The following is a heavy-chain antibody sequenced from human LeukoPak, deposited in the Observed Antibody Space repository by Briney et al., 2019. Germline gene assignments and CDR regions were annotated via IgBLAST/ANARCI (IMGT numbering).Heavy chain of an antibody. D-gene: IGHD6-19*01. CDR3: AKDPHSSGWYFDY. J-gene: IGHJ4*02. Sequence: GGSLRVSCAASGFTVSSNYMNWVRRAPGKGLEWVSVIYSDGSTYYADSVKGRFTISRDNSKNTLSLQMNSLGADDTAVYYCAKDPHSSGWYFDYWGQGALVTVSS. CDR1: GFTVSSNY. V-gene: IGHV3-66*01. CDR2: IYSDGST.